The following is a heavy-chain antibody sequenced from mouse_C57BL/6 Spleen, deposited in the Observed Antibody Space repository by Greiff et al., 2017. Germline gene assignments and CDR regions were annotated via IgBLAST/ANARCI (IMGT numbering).Heavy chain of an antibody. CDR3: SYDSNRYWYFDV. CDR1: GYTFTSYW. V-gene: IGHV1-55*01. J-gene: IGHJ1*03. CDR2: IYPGSGST. Sequence: QVQLQQPGAELLKPGASVKMSCKASGYTFTSYWITWVKQRPGQGLEWIGDIYPGSGSTNYNEKFKSKATLTVDTSSSTAYMQLSSLTSEDSAVYYCSYDSNRYWYFDVWGTGTTVTVSS. D-gene: IGHD2-5*01.